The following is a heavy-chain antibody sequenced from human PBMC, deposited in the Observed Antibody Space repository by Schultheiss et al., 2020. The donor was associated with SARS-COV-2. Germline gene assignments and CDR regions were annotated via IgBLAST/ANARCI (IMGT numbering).Heavy chain of an antibody. CDR1: GFTFSGSA. CDR3: ARPIWFGDPSGGMDV. CDR2: IWYDGSNK. Sequence: GESLKISCAASGFTFSGSAMHWVRQAPGKGLEWVAVIWYDGSNKYYADSVKGRFTISRDNSKNTLYLQMNSLRAEDTAVYYCARPIWFGDPSGGMDVWGQGTTVTVSS. V-gene: IGHV3-33*08. J-gene: IGHJ6*02. D-gene: IGHD3-10*01.